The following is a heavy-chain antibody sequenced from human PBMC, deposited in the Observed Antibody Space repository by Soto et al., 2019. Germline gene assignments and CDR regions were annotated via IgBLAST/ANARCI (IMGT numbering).Heavy chain of an antibody. J-gene: IGHJ1*01. V-gene: IGHV4-4*09. CDR3: ARSMFYSDRPNSTPFAY. Sequence: SEALRLSWSVYSFRTDPGDGTRHPPGTGLAWIGSFYSTGSITYNPSLTRRVTIFIDASKNQFSLTLYSVTAADTAVYYCARSMFYSDRPNSTPFAYSGQGPLVSVS. CDR2: FYSTGSI. D-gene: IGHD3-22*01. CDR1: SFRTDP.